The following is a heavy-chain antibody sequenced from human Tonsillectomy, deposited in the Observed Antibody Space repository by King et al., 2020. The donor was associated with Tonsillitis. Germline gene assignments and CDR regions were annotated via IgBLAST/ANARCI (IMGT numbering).Heavy chain of an antibody. J-gene: IGHJ4*02. CDR3: ARLPLESY. CDR2: IYLVDSDT. CDR1: GYSFTTYW. Sequence: VQLVQSGAEVKKTGESLKISCKGAGYSFTTYWIGWVRQMPGKGMEWMGIIYLVDSDTKYSPSFQGQVTISADKSIRTAYLQWSSLKASDAAMYYCARLPLESYWGQGPLVTVSS. V-gene: IGHV5-51*01. D-gene: IGHD3-3*01.